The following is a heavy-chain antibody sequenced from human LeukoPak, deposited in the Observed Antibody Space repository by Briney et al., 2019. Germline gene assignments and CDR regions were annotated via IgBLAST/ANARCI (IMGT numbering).Heavy chain of an antibody. Sequence: PGGSLRLSCAASGFTFGSYAMSWVRQAPGKGLEWVSSITSSGGSTYYAGSVKGQFTISRDNSKNTVYLQMNSLRAEDTAVYYCAKDRPNYYDSSGHYYRRNGDYWGQGTLVTVSS. V-gene: IGHV3-23*01. CDR2: ITSSGGST. D-gene: IGHD3-22*01. CDR1: GFTFGSYA. J-gene: IGHJ4*02. CDR3: AKDRPNYYDSSGHYYRRNGDY.